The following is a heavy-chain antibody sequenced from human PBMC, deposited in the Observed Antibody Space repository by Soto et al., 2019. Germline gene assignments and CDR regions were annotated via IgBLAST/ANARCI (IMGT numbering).Heavy chain of an antibody. CDR3: ASLMRWGYYYGMDV. Sequence: QVQLVQSGAEVKKPGSSVKVSCKASGGTFSSYTISWVRQAPGQGLEWMGRIIPILGIANYAQKFQGRVTITADKSTRRAYMELSSLRSEDTAVYYFASLMRWGYYYGMDVWGQGTKVTVSS. CDR1: GGTFSSYT. CDR2: IIPILGIA. V-gene: IGHV1-69*02. J-gene: IGHJ6*02. D-gene: IGHD7-27*01.